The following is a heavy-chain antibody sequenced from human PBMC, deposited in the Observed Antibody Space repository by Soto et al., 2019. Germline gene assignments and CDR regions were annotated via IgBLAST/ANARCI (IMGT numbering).Heavy chain of an antibody. D-gene: IGHD6-13*01. V-gene: IGHV1-69*13. CDR3: AKDGWIAAAGTNYGMDV. CDR1: GGTFSSYA. CDR2: IIPIFGTA. J-gene: IGHJ6*02. Sequence: ASVKVSCKASGGTFSSYAISWVRQAPGQGLEWMGGIIPIFGTANYAQKFQGRVTITADESTSTAYMELTSVTAADTAVYYCAKDGWIAAAGTNYGMDVWGQGTTVTVSS.